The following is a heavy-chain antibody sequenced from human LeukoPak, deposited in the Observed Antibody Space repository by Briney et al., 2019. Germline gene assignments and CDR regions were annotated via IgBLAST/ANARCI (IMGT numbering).Heavy chain of an antibody. CDR2: IKQDGSEK. J-gene: IGHJ4*02. D-gene: IGHD6-25*01. Sequence: GGSLRLSCAASGFTFSSYWMSWVRQAPGKGLEWVANIKQDGSEKYYVDSVKGRFTISRDNAKNSLYLQMNSLRAEDTAVYYCARDQRLLWASENFDYWGQGTLVTVSS. V-gene: IGHV3-7*01. CDR1: GFTFSSYW. CDR3: ARDQRLLWASENFDY.